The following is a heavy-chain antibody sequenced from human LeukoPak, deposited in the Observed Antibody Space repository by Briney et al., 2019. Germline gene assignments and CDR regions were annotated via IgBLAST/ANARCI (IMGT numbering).Heavy chain of an antibody. CDR2: IYSGGST. CDR3: ARGRYGDYFDY. D-gene: IGHD4-17*01. Sequence: GGSLRLSCAASGFTVSSNYMSWVRQAPGKGLEWVSVIYSGGSTYYADSVKGRFTISRDNSKNTLYLQMNSLRAEDTAVYYCARGRYGDYFDYWGRGTLVTVSS. J-gene: IGHJ4*02. CDR1: GFTVSSNY. V-gene: IGHV3-66*01.